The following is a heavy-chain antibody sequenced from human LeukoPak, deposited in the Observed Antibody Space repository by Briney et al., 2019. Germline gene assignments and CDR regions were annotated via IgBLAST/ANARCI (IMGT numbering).Heavy chain of an antibody. CDR1: GFTFSSYA. CDR2: IWYDGSNK. Sequence: GGSLRLSCAVSGFTFSSYAMSWVRQAPGKGLEWVAVIWYDGSNKYYADSVKGRFTISRDNSKNTLYLQMNSLRAEDTAVYYCARDQGGFWLTTTLFDYWGQGTLVTVSS. V-gene: IGHV3-33*01. CDR3: ARDQGGFWLTTTLFDY. J-gene: IGHJ4*02. D-gene: IGHD3-9*01.